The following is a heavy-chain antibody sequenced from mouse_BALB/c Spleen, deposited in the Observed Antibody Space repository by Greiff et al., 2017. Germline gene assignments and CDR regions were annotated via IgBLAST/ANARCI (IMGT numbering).Heavy chain of an antibody. CDR3: ARTLWLLAMDY. Sequence: EVKLMESGAELVKPGASVKLSCTASGFNIKDTYMHWVKQRPEQGLEWIGRIDPANGNTKYDPKFQGKATITADTSSNTAYLQLSSLTSEDTAVYYCARTLWLLAMDYWGQGTSVTVSS. CDR1: GFNIKDTY. V-gene: IGHV14-3*02. J-gene: IGHJ4*01. CDR2: IDPANGNT. D-gene: IGHD1-1*02.